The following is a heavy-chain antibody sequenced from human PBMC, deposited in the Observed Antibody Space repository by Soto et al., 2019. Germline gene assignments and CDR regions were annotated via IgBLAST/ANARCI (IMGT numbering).Heavy chain of an antibody. CDR3: ARVRLGEWGCAMDV. D-gene: IGHD3-10*01. V-gene: IGHV3-11*01. CDR1: GLTFSDCY. J-gene: IGHJ6*02. Sequence: QVQLVESGGGLVKPGGSLRLSCAASGLTFSDCYMNWIRQAPGKGLEWVSYISSSGSSINYAGSVKGRFTISRDNAKNSRYLQMNSLRAEATAMYYWARVRLGEWGCAMDVWGQGTTVSVSS. CDR2: ISSSGSSI.